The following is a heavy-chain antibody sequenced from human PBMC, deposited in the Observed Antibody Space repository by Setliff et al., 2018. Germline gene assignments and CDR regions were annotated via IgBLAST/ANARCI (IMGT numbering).Heavy chain of an antibody. J-gene: IGHJ4*02. CDR2: ISSSSSTI. Sequence: PGGSLRLSCAASGFTFSSYSMNWVRQAPGKGLEWVSYISSSSSTIYYADSVKGRFTISRDNAKNSLYLQMNSLRAEDTAVYYCARAFGSGWFWGQGTLVTVSS. CDR3: ARAFGSGWF. CDR1: GFTFSSYS. D-gene: IGHD6-19*01. V-gene: IGHV3-48*04.